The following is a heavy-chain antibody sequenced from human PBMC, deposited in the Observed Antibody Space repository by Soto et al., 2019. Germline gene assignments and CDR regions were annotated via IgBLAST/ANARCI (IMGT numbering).Heavy chain of an antibody. V-gene: IGHV1-18*01. J-gene: IGHJ6*02. CDR2: MNANNGNT. CDR1: GYTFTSYD. D-gene: IGHD5-12*01. CDR3: ARWLQVKDYYYGMDV. Sequence: ASVKVYCKASGYTFTSYDINWVRPATGQGIEWMGWMNANNGNTNYAQKIQGRVTMTTDTSTSTAYMELRSLRSDDTAVYYCARWLQVKDYYYGMDVWGQGTTVTVSS.